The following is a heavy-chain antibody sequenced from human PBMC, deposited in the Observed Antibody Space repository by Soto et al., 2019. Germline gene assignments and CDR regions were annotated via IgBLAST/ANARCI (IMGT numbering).Heavy chain of an antibody. J-gene: IGHJ4*02. CDR2: ISWKRGRI. V-gene: IGHV3-9*01. Sequence: SLRPSGAASGFRFDDYAMHWVRQAPGKGLEWVSGISWKRGRIGYGDSVKCRFTISRDNAETSLYLQMNSLRPEDTALYFCANASHYYDSGGYHHPFDYWGQGTLVTVSS. CDR3: ANASHYYDSGGYHHPFDY. D-gene: IGHD3-22*01. CDR1: GFRFDDYA.